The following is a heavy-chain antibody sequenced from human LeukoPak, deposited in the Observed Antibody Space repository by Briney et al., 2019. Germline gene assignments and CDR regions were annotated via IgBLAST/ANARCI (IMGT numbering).Heavy chain of an antibody. CDR3: ARWGYYYDSSGPNWFDP. J-gene: IGHJ5*02. Sequence: GASVKVSCKASGYTFTGYYMHWVRQAPGQGLEWMGWINPNSGGTNYAQKFQGRVTMTRDTSISTAYMELSRLRSDDTAVYYCARWGYYYDSSGPNWFDPWGQGTLVTVSS. D-gene: IGHD3-22*01. V-gene: IGHV1-2*02. CDR2: INPNSGGT. CDR1: GYTFTGYY.